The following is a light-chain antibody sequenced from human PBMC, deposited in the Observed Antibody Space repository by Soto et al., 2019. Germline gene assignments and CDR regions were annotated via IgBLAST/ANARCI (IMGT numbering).Light chain of an antibody. J-gene: IGKJ4*01. Sequence: EIVMTQSPAPLSVSPGERATLSCRASQSVSSNLAWYQQKPGQTPKLRIYVASTRATGIPARFSGSGSGTEFTLTISVLQSEDLAVYYCPQYNVWPLTFGGGTKVEFK. V-gene: IGKV3-15*01. CDR2: VAS. CDR3: PQYNVWPLT. CDR1: QSVSSN.